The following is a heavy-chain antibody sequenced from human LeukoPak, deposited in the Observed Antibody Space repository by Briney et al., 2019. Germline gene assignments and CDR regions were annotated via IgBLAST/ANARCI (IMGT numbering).Heavy chain of an antibody. D-gene: IGHD2-8*01. V-gene: IGHV3-74*01. J-gene: IGHJ6*04. CDR2: IKGDESSI. CDR3: ATRYCTISACRASSYKSFDV. CDR1: AFTFSSYW. Sequence: GGSLRLSCAASAFTFSSYWMHWVRQAPGKGLEWVSRIKGDESSINYADSVEGRFTISRDNAKNTVYLQLTSLRAEDTAVYYCATRYCTISACRASSYKSFDVWGKGTTVTVSS.